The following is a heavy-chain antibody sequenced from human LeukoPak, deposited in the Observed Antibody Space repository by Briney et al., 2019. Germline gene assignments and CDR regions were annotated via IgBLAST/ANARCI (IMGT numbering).Heavy chain of an antibody. CDR2: ISSSGSTI. V-gene: IGHV3-11*01. CDR1: GFTFSDYY. D-gene: IGHD6-13*01. Sequence: KTGGSLRLSCAASGFTFSDYYMSWIRQAPGKGLEWVSYISSSGSTIYYADSVKGRFTISRDNAKNSLYLQMNSLRAEDTAVYYCAKAHLRGAARTYYFDYWGQGTLVTVSS. J-gene: IGHJ4*02. CDR3: AKAHLRGAARTYYFDY.